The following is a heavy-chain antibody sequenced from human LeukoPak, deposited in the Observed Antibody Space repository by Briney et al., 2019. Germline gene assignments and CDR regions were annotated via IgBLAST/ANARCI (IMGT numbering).Heavy chain of an antibody. CDR3: ATKYDDPTAGMLY. CDR1: GYSFISYW. V-gene: IGHV5-51*01. Sequence: GESLKISCKASGYSFISYWIGWVRQMPGKGLEWMGIIYPGDSETRYSPSFQGQVTISADKSINTAYLQWSSLKASDTAMYYCATKYDDPTAGMLYWGQGTLVTVSS. D-gene: IGHD1-14*01. J-gene: IGHJ4*02. CDR2: IYPGDSET.